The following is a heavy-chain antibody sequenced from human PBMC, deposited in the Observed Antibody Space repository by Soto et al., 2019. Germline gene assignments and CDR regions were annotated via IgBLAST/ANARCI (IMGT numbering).Heavy chain of an antibody. Sequence: SETLSLTCTVSGGSISSGGYYWSWIRQHPGKGLEWIGYIYYSGSTYYNPSLKSRVTISVDTSKNQFSLKLSSVTAADTAVYYCARHEITIFGVVIANWFDPWGQGTLVTVSS. CDR2: IYYSGST. J-gene: IGHJ5*02. CDR1: GGSISSGGYY. D-gene: IGHD3-3*01. CDR3: ARHEITIFGVVIANWFDP. V-gene: IGHV4-39*01.